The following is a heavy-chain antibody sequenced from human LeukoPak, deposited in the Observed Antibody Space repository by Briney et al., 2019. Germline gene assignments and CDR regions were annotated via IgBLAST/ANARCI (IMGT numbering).Heavy chain of an antibody. Sequence: PGGSLRLSCAASGFTFSSYEMNWVRQAPGKGLEWVSYISSSGSTIYYADSVKGRFTISRDNAKNSLYLQMNSLRAEDTAVYYCARCGGMVVAAFSTDWGQGTLVTVSS. CDR3: ARCGGMVVAAFSTD. V-gene: IGHV3-48*03. CDR2: ISSSGSTI. D-gene: IGHD2-15*01. CDR1: GFTFSSYE. J-gene: IGHJ4*02.